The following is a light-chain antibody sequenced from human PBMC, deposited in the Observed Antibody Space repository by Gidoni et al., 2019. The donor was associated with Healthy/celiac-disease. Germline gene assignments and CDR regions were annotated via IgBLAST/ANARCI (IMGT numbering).Light chain of an antibody. V-gene: IGKV3-15*01. CDR1: QSVSSN. CDR2: GAS. J-gene: IGKJ1*01. CDR3: QQYNNWPLWT. Sequence: VMTQSPATLSVSPWERATLSCRASQSVSSNLAWYQQKPGQAPRLLIYGASTRATGIPARFSGSGSGTEFTLTISSLQSEDFAVYDCQQYNNWPLWTFGQGTKVEIK.